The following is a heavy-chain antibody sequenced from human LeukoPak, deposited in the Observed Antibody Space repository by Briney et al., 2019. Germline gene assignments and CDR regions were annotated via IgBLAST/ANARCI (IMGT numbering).Heavy chain of an antibody. CDR2: IRYDGSNK. CDR1: GFTFSSYG. Sequence: GGSLRLSCAASGFTFSSYGMHWVRQAPGKGLEWVAFIRYDGSNKYYADSVKGRFTISRDNSKNTLYLQMNSLRAEDTAVYYCAKAAVGGTYYYYYMDVWGKGTTVTISS. V-gene: IGHV3-30*02. D-gene: IGHD3-16*01. CDR3: AKAAVGGTYYYYYMDV. J-gene: IGHJ6*03.